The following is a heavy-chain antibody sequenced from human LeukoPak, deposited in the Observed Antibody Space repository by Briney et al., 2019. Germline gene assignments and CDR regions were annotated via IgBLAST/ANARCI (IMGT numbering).Heavy chain of an antibody. V-gene: IGHV4-34*01. Sequence: SETLSLTCAVYGGSFSGYYWSWIRQPPGKGLEWIGEINHSGSTNYNPSLKSRVTISVDTSKNQFSLKLSSVTAADTAMYYCAREIVATMANGMDVWGQGTTVTVSS. D-gene: IGHD5-12*01. CDR1: GGSFSGYY. J-gene: IGHJ6*02. CDR3: AREIVATMANGMDV. CDR2: INHSGST.